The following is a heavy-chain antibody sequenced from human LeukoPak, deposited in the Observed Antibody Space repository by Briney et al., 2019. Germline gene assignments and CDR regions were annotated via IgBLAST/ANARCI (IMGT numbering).Heavy chain of an antibody. V-gene: IGHV3-23*01. CDR3: AKDYYGSGSYYNDAFDI. D-gene: IGHD3-10*01. CDR2: ISGSGGST. CDR1: GFTFSMYW. J-gene: IGHJ3*02. Sequence: GGSLRLSCAASGFTFSMYWMSWVRQAPGKGLEWVSAISGSGGSTYYADSVKGRFTISRDNSKNTLYLQMNSLRAEDTAVYYCAKDYYGSGSYYNDAFDIWGQGTMVTVSS.